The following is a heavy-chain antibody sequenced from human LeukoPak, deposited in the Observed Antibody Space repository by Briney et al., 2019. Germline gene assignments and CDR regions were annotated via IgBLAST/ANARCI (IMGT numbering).Heavy chain of an antibody. CDR2: IISNGGST. CDR1: GFTFSSYS. J-gene: IGHJ6*03. Sequence: GGSLRLSCAASGFTFSSYSMHWVRQAPGKGLESVSAIISNGGSTYYANSVKGRFTISRDNSKNTLYLQMGSLRVEDMAVYYCARVSMGATVSDFYYYYMDVWGKGTTVTVSS. D-gene: IGHD1-26*01. V-gene: IGHV3-64*01. CDR3: ARVSMGATVSDFYYYYMDV.